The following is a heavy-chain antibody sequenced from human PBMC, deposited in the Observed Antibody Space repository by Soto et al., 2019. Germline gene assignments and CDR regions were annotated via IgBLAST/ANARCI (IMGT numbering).Heavy chain of an antibody. D-gene: IGHD3-22*01. J-gene: IGHJ3*02. CDR1: GGTFSSYT. CDR2: IIPILGIA. Sequence: QVQLVQSGAQVKKPGSSVKVSCKASGGTFSSYTISWVRQAPGQGLEWMGRIIPILGIANYAQKFQGRVTITADKSTSTAYMELSSLRSEDTAVYYCASAGTNRARITMIVDDAFDIWGQGTMVTVSS. CDR3: ASAGTNRARITMIVDDAFDI. V-gene: IGHV1-69*02.